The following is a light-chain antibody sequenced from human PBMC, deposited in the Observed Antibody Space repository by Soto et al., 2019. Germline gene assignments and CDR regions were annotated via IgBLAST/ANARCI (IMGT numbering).Light chain of an antibody. CDR3: CSYAGTYTIWV. V-gene: IGLV2-11*01. CDR1: SSDVGGYNY. CDR2: DVS. J-gene: IGLJ3*02. Sequence: QSALTQPRSVSGSPGQSVTISCTGTSSDVGGYNYVSWYQQYPGKAPKVIIYDVSKRPSGVPDRFSGSKSGNTASLTISGLQAEDEADYYCCSYAGTYTIWVFGGGTKVTVL.